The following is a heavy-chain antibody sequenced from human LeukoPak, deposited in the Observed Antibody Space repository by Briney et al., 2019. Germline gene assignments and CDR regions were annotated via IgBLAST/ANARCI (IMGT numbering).Heavy chain of an antibody. CDR1: GFTFSSYT. Sequence: GGSLRLSCAASGFTFSSYTMSWVRQAPGKGLEWVSTITTSDGNTYYADSVKGRFTVSRGNSKNTLYLQMNSLRAEDTAVYYCAKDGGLWVSAHWGDSWGRGTLVTVSS. CDR3: AKDGGLWVSAHWGDS. CDR2: ITTSDGNT. J-gene: IGHJ4*02. V-gene: IGHV3-23*01. D-gene: IGHD7-27*01.